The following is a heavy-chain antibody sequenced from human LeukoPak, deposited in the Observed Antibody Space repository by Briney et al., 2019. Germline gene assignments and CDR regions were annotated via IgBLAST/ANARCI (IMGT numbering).Heavy chain of an antibody. J-gene: IGHJ4*02. CDR2: IYYSGST. CDR1: GGSISSGDYY. Sequence: SETLSLACTDSGGSISSGDYYWSRIRQPPGKGLEWIGYIYYSGSTYYNPSLKSRVTISVDTSKNQFSLKLSSVTAADTAVYYCARGDVYYFDYSGQGTLVTVSS. CDR3: ARGDVYYFDY. D-gene: IGHD5/OR15-5a*01. V-gene: IGHV4-30-4*01.